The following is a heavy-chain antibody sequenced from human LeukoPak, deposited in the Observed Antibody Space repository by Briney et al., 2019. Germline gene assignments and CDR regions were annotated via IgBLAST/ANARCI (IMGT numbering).Heavy chain of an antibody. CDR3: AKDHYHDSSGYYETYYYYYGMDV. D-gene: IGHD3-22*01. Sequence: QAGGSLRLSCAASGFTFSSYAMSWVRQAPGKGLEWVSAISGSGGSTYYADSVKGRFTISRDNSKNTLYLQMNSLRAEDTAVYYCAKDHYHDSSGYYETYYYYYGMDVWGQGTTVTVSS. CDR1: GFTFSSYA. CDR2: ISGSGGST. J-gene: IGHJ6*02. V-gene: IGHV3-23*01.